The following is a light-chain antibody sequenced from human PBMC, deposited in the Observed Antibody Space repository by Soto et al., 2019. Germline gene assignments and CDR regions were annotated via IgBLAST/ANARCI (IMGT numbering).Light chain of an antibody. V-gene: IGKV3-15*01. CDR2: GAS. Sequence: EIVMTQSPATLSVSPGERATLSCRASQSVSSNLAWYQQKPGQAPRLLIYGASTRATGIPARFSGSGSGTEFILTISSLQSEDFAVYYCLQYNNWPPGTFGQGTKLEIK. CDR3: LQYNNWPPGT. J-gene: IGKJ1*01. CDR1: QSVSSN.